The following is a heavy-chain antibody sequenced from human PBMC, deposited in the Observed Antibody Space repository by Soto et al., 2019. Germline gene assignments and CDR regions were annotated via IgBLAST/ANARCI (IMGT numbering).Heavy chain of an antibody. V-gene: IGHV3-23*01. J-gene: IGHJ4*02. CDR3: AKDAIMVSSSFNYFDF. CDR1: GFIPSSYA. D-gene: IGHD6-13*01. Sequence: PGGSLRLSCVVSGFIPSSYAMSWVRQAPGKGLEWVSGISGSGGATSYAYSVKGRFTISRDNSKNTLYLQMNSLSAEDTAIYYCAKDAIMVSSSFNYFDFWGQGALVTVSS. CDR2: ISGSGGAT.